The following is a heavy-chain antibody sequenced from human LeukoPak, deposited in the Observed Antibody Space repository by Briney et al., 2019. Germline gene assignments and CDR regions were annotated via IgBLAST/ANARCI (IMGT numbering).Heavy chain of an antibody. CDR1: GYTFTSYD. CDR3: ARRVSGWNYQTAEYFQH. V-gene: IGHV1-8*01. CDR2: MNPNSGNT. Sequence: APVRVSCKASGYTFTSYDINWVRQAPGQGLEWMGWMNPNSGNTGYAQKFQGRVTMTRNTSISTAYMELSSLRSEDTAVYYCARRVSGWNYQTAEYFQHWGQGTLVTVSS. J-gene: IGHJ1*01. D-gene: IGHD1-7*01.